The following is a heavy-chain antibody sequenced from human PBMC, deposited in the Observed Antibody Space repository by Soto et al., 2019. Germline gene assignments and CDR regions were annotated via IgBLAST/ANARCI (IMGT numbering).Heavy chain of an antibody. D-gene: IGHD3-3*01. CDR1: GGTFSSYA. Sequence: QVQLVQSGAEVKKPGSSVKVSCKASGGTFSSYAISWVRQAPGQGLEWMGGIIPIFGTANYAQKVQGRVTITSDKSTSTAYMELSSLRSEDTVVYYCARGKTIFGVVWYLGQGTLVTVSS. CDR3: ARGKTIFGVVWY. V-gene: IGHV1-69*06. J-gene: IGHJ4*02. CDR2: IIPIFGTA.